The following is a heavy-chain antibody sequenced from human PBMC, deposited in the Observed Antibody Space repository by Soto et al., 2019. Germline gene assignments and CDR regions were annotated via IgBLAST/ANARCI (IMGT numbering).Heavy chain of an antibody. D-gene: IGHD1-26*01. V-gene: IGHV3-73*01. CDR1: GFIFSDSA. CDR2: IRSKANSYAT. Sequence: EVQLVESGGGLVQPGGSLKLSFAASGFIFSDSAMHWVRQASGKGLEWVGRIRSKANSYATAYAASVIGRFTISRDDSKNTAYLQMDSLKTEDTAMYYCTSVLLGATTFDFWGQGTLVTVSS. J-gene: IGHJ4*02. CDR3: TSVLLGATTFDF.